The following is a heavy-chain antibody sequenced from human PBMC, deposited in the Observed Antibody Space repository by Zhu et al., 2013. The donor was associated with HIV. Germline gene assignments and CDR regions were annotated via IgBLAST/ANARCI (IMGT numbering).Heavy chain of an antibody. CDR2: ISANNGNT. Sequence: QVQLVQSGAEVKKPGASVKVSCKASGYTFTNYDFSWVRQAPGQGLEWMGWISANNGNTNYAQKLQGRVTMTTDTSTSTAYMELRSLRSDDTAVYYCARAPGCSSTSCRPGRWFDPWGQGTLVTVSS. D-gene: IGHD2-2*01. V-gene: IGHV1-18*01. J-gene: IGHJ5*02. CDR3: ARAPGCSSTSCRPGRWFDP. CDR1: GYTFTNYD.